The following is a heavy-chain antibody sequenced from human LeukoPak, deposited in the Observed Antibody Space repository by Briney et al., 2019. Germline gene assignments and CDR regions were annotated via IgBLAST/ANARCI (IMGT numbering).Heavy chain of an antibody. CDR1: GFTFSSYS. V-gene: IGHV3-21*01. Sequence: GGSLRLSCAASGFTFSSYSMNWVRQAPGKGLEWVSSISSSSSYIYYADSVKGRFTISRDNAKNSLYLQMNSLRAVDTAVYYCARDMVRGGGDYWGQGTLVTVSS. D-gene: IGHD3-10*01. CDR3: ARDMVRGGGDY. J-gene: IGHJ4*02. CDR2: ISSSSSYI.